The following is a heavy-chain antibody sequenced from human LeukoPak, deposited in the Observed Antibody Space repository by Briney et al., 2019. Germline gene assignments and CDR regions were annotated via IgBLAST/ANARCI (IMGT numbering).Heavy chain of an antibody. CDR1: GGSFSAYY. J-gene: IGHJ4*02. Sequence: SETLSLTCAVSGGSFSAYYWSWIRQPPGKGLEWIGEINYSGSTNYNPSLKSRVTISVDTSKNQFSLKLSSVTGADTAVYYCTRSEPVAGTGDFDYWGQGTLVSVSS. V-gene: IGHV4-34*01. CDR3: TRSEPVAGTGDFDY. D-gene: IGHD6-19*01. CDR2: INYSGST.